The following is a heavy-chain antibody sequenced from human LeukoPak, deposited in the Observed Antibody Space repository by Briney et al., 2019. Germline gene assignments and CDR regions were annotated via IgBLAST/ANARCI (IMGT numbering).Heavy chain of an antibody. CDR1: VGSISSYY. CDR3: ARTPVVAATYYFDY. V-gene: IGHV4-59*08. J-gene: IGHJ4*02. CDR2: SYYSGST. D-gene: IGHD2-15*01. Sequence: PSETLSLTCTVSVGSISSYYWSWIRQPPGKGLEGIGYSYYSGSTNYNPSLKSRVTISVDTSKNQFSLKLSSVTAADTAVYYCARTPVVAATYYFDYWGQGTLVTVSS.